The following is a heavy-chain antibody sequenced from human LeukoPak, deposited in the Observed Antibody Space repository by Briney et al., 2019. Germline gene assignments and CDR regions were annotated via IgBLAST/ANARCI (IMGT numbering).Heavy chain of an antibody. D-gene: IGHD5-18*01. CDR3: AILSGYSYGYMGY. CDR2: IVPIFGTA. V-gene: IGHV1-69*06. CDR1: GGTFSSYA. Sequence: ASVKVSCKASGGTFSSYAISWVRQAPGQGLEWMGGIVPIFGTANYAQKFQGRVTITADKSTSTAYMELSSLRSEDTAVYYCAILSGYSYGYMGYWGQGTLVTVSS. J-gene: IGHJ4*02.